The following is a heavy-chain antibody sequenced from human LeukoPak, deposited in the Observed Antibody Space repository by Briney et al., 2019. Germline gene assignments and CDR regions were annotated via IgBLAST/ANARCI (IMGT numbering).Heavy chain of an antibody. CDR3: ARGGLLYYYYIDV. CDR1: GFTFSSYA. Sequence: GRSLRLSCAASGFTFSSYAMHWVRQVPGKGLEWVAVISYDGSNKYYADSVKGRFTISRDNSKNTLYLQMNSLRAEDTAVYYCARGGLLYYYYIDVWGTGTTVTISS. CDR2: ISYDGSNK. D-gene: IGHD2-21*01. J-gene: IGHJ6*03. V-gene: IGHV3-30*04.